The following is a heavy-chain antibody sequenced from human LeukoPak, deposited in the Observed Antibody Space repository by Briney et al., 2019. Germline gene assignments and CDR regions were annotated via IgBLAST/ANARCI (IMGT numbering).Heavy chain of an antibody. Sequence: PGGSLRLSCAASGFTFSSYAMSWVRQAPGKGLEWVSAISGSGGNTYYADSVKGRFTISRDNSKNTLYLQMNSLRAEDTAVYYCAKVSRQLGYVFDYWGQGTLVTVSS. J-gene: IGHJ4*02. CDR3: AKVSRQLGYVFDY. D-gene: IGHD5-18*01. CDR2: ISGSGGNT. V-gene: IGHV3-23*01. CDR1: GFTFSSYA.